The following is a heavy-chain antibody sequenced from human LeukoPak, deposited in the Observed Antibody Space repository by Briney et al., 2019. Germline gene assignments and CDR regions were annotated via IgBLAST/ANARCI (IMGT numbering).Heavy chain of an antibody. CDR3: ARGWRPYYYGSGTRDDAFDI. V-gene: IGHV1-18*01. CDR2: ISAYNGNT. CDR1: GYTFTSYG. D-gene: IGHD3-10*01. Sequence: ASVKVSCKASGYTFTSYGISWVRQAPGQGLEWMGWISAYNGNTNYAQKLQGRVTMTTDTSTSTAYMELRSLRSDDTAVYYCARGWRPYYYGSGTRDDAFDIWGQGTMVTVSS. J-gene: IGHJ3*02.